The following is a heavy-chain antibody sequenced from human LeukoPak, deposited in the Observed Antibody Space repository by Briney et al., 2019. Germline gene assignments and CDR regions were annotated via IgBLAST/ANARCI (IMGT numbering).Heavy chain of an antibody. CDR1: GFTFSTFA. V-gene: IGHV3-23*01. Sequence: GGSLRLSCAASGFTFSTFAMSWFRQAPGRGLEWLSGISDIGRTYYAGSVRGRFIISRDNLNNMLYVGMNSLRVEDTAIYYCAKERDSAFDYWGQGTLVTVSS. CDR2: ISDIGRT. J-gene: IGHJ4*02. D-gene: IGHD4-11*01. CDR3: AKERDSAFDY.